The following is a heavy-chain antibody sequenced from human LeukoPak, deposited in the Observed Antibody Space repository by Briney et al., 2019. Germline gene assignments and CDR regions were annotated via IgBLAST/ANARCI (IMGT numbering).Heavy chain of an antibody. J-gene: IGHJ4*02. CDR3: ARTRGYSYGQDY. CDR2: IIPIFGTA. CDR1: GGTFSSYA. V-gene: IGHV1-69*05. D-gene: IGHD5-18*01. Sequence: GASVKVSCKASGGTFSSYAISWVRQAPGQGLEWMGRIIPIFGTANYAQKFQGRVTITTDESTSTAYMELGSLRSEDTAVYYCARTRGYSYGQDYWGQGTLVTVSS.